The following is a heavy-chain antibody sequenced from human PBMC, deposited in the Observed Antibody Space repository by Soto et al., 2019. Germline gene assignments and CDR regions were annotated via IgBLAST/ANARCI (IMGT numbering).Heavy chain of an antibody. CDR1: GFTFSNFA. V-gene: IGHV3-23*01. CDR3: AKSSRRYASAIQAFLDP. Sequence: PGGSLRLSCAASGFTFSNFAMTWVRQAPGEGLEWVSSISGTDDYTYYADSVKGRFTISRDNALNTLFLHTNNLRADDTSVYYCAKSSRRYASAIQAFLDPWGLGSLGTVCS. CDR2: ISGTDDYT. J-gene: IGHJ5*02. D-gene: IGHD2-2*01.